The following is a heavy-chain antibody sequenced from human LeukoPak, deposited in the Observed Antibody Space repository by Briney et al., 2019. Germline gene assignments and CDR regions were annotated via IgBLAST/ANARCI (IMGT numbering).Heavy chain of an antibody. Sequence: QPGGSLRLSCAASGFTFSSYAMHWVRQAPGKGLEWVAVISYDGSNKYYADSVKGRFTISRDNSKNTLYLQMNSLRAEDTAVYYCARGDSSGWYFDYWGQGTLVTVSS. CDR1: GFTFSSYA. CDR2: ISYDGSNK. V-gene: IGHV3-30*04. CDR3: ARGDSSGWYFDY. D-gene: IGHD6-19*01. J-gene: IGHJ4*02.